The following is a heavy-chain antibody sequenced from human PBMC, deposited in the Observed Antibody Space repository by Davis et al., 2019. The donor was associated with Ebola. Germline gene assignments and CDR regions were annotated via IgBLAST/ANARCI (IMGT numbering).Heavy chain of an antibody. CDR1: VDSLSVAV. CDR3: VRGWGRTGLGV. CDR2: TYYNSKWYI. V-gene: IGHV6-1*01. Sequence: HPQTLSLTCVLPVDSLSVAVWNCIRQSPSRGPPGLRRTYYNSKWYIDYAASVKSRITINPDTSKNQFSLQLNSVTPEDTAVYYCVRGWGRTGLGVWGQGTTVTVSS. D-gene: IGHD1-26*01. J-gene: IGHJ6*02.